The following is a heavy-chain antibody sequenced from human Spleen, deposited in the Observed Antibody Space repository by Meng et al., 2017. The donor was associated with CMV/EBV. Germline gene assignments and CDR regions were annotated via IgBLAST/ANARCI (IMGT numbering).Heavy chain of an antibody. CDR1: GFTFSDYY. CDR3: ARFLVGVLPYYYYYGMDV. Sequence: GESLKISCAASGFTFSDYYMSWIRQAPGKGLEWVSYISSSGSTIYYADSVKGRFTTSRDNAKNSLYLQMNSLRAEDTAVYYCARFLVGVLPYYYYYGMDVWGQGTTVTVSS. J-gene: IGHJ6*02. CDR2: ISSSGSTI. V-gene: IGHV3-11*04. D-gene: IGHD3-16*01.